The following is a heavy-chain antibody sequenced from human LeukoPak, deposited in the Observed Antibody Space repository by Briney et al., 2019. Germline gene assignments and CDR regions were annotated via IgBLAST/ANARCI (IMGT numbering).Heavy chain of an antibody. V-gene: IGHV1-18*04. CDR1: GYTFTSYY. D-gene: IGHD5-12*01. J-gene: IGHJ4*02. CDR3: GRSGYSGSEHFDY. Sequence: ASVKVSCKASGYTFTSYYMHWVRQAPGQGLEWMGWISAYNGNTNYAQKLQGRVTMTTDTSTSTAYMELRSLRSDDTAVYYCGRSGYSGSEHFDYWGQGTLVTVSS. CDR2: ISAYNGNT.